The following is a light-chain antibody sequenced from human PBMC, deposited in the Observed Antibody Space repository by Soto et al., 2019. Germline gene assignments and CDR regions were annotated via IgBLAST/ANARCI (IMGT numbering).Light chain of an antibody. Sequence: QTVVTQEPSLTVSPGGTVTLTCASSTGAVTSASYPNWFQQKPGQAPRALIYNTNKTHSWTPARFSGSLLGGKAALTLSGVQPEDEADYFCLLYHCVTQLRVFGPGTKVTVL. J-gene: IGLJ1*01. CDR1: TGAVTSASY. CDR3: LLYHCVTQLRV. V-gene: IGLV7-43*01. CDR2: NTN.